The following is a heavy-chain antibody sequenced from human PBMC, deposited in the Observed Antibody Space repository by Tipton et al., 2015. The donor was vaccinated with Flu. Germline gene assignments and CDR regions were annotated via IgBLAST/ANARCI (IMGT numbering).Heavy chain of an antibody. J-gene: IGHJ1*01. CDR1: GYSFTGYY. V-gene: IGHV1-2*02. D-gene: IGHD3-22*01. CDR2: INPNSGGT. CDR3: AREPHYYDSTDYPSGWLNH. Sequence: QVQLVQSGAEERKPGASVKVSCKASGYSFTGYYMHWVRQAPGQGLEWMGRINPNSGGTKYSQHFQGRVSMTRDASISTAYMELSRLKSGDTAVYYCAREPHYYDSTDYPSGWLNHWSQGTLVTVSS.